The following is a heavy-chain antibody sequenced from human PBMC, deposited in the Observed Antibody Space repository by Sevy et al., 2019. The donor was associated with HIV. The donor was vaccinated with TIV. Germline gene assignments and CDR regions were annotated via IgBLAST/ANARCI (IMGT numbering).Heavy chain of an antibody. V-gene: IGHV4-39*02. CDR2: IHYGGST. CDR1: GGSISSNSYY. D-gene: IGHD1-20*01. Sequence: SETLSLTCFVSGGSISSNSYYWGWIRQPPGRELEWIGTIHYGGSTYYNPSLESRVTLSVDTSKNHFSLKLSSLTAADEALYYCARRGIAGSTDYFDYWDQGTLVTVSS. J-gene: IGHJ4*02. CDR3: ARRGIAGSTDYFDY.